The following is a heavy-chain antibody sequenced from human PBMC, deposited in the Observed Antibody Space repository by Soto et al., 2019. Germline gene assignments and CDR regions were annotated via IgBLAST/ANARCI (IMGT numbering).Heavy chain of an antibody. CDR3: ARGDCVGGSCYSLAGSFYYYMDA. Sequence: EVQLVESGGGLVQPGGSLRLSCVASGFTFRNYWMYWVRQAPGQGLEWVSRINSDGSVSSYADSVKGRLTISRDNVKNTLYLLMDSLRAEDTAVYYCARGDCVGGSCYSLAGSFYYYMDAWGKGTTVTVFS. CDR1: GFTFRNYW. CDR2: INSDGSVS. D-gene: IGHD2-15*01. V-gene: IGHV3-74*02. J-gene: IGHJ6*03.